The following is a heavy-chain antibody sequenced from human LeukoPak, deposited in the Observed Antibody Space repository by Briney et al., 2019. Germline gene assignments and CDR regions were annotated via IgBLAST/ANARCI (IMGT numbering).Heavy chain of an antibody. J-gene: IGHJ3*02. V-gene: IGHV3-7*01. D-gene: IGHD3-22*01. CDR3: ARRVFNYYDSSGYYFRSTYAFDI. CDR1: GFTFSSYW. Sequence: GGSLRLSCAASGFTFSSYWMSWVRQAPGTGLEWVANIKQDGSEKYYVDSVKGRFTISRDNARNSLYLQMNSLRAEDTAVYYCARRVFNYYDSSGYYFRSTYAFDIWGQGTMVTVSS. CDR2: IKQDGSEK.